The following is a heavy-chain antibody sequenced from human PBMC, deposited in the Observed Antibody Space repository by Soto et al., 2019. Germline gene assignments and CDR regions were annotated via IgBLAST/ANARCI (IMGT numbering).Heavy chain of an antibody. V-gene: IGHV4-4*07. CDR1: GGSINTFY. CDR2: IFSSGST. J-gene: IGHJ4*02. D-gene: IGHD5-12*01. CDR3: AREGSYSAYNFAHGIQLWSFDF. Sequence: SETLSLTCTVSGGSINTFYWSWVRQPAGKGLEWIGRIFSSGSTSFNPSLESRVAMSVDTSKNHFSLSLSSVTAADMAVYYCAREGSYSAYNFAHGIQLWSFDFWGQGALVTVSS.